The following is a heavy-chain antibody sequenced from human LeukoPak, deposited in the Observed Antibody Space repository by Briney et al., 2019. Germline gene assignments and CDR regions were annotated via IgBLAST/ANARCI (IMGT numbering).Heavy chain of an antibody. J-gene: IGHJ4*02. CDR2: IYPGDSDT. CDR1: GYRFTSYW. Sequence: GESLKITCKGSGYRFTSYWIGWVRQMPGKGLEWMGIIYPGDSDTRYSSSFQGQVTISADKSISTAYLQWSSLKASDTARYYCARRGQQLVLDYWGQGTLVTVSS. V-gene: IGHV5-51*01. D-gene: IGHD6-13*01. CDR3: ARRGQQLVLDY.